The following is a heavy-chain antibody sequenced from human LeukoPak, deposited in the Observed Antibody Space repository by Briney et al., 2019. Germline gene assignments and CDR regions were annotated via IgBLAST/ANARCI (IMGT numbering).Heavy chain of an antibody. CDR2: IYYSGTT. CDR1: GGSITSSPYY. Sequence: PSETLSLTCTVSGGSITSSPYYWGWIRRAPGKALEWIANIYYSGTTAYNPSLKSRVTISVDTPKNQFSLELTSVTAADTAVYYCARLSSVTYCSGGSCSRGGYDYWGQGTLVTVSS. CDR3: ARLSSVTYCSGGSCSRGGYDY. V-gene: IGHV4-39*01. J-gene: IGHJ4*02. D-gene: IGHD2-15*01.